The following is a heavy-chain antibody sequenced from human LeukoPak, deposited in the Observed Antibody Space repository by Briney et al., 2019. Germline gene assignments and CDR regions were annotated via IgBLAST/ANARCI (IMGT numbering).Heavy chain of an antibody. Sequence: GESLKISCKHSGYNFASQWIGWVRQMPGKGLEWMGIINPGNSDIVYTPSFQGQVSFSADKSTSTVFLQWGSLKASDTAMYYCSTRAFSGTSPVAWGQGTLVTVSS. J-gene: IGHJ5*02. CDR1: GYNFASQW. CDR2: INPGNSDI. D-gene: IGHD2-15*01. CDR3: STRAFSGTSPVA. V-gene: IGHV5-51*01.